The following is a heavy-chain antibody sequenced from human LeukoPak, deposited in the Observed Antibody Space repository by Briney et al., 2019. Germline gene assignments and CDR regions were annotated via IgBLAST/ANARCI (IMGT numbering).Heavy chain of an antibody. CDR3: ARRVEATMPFDS. Sequence: KLGESLKISCKCSGYSFTTYWIAWVRQMPGKGLEWMGIIYPGDSDTRYSPSFQGQVTISADKSVSTAYLQWSSLEASDTAMYYCARRVEATMPFDSWGQGTLVTVSS. CDR2: IYPGDSDT. J-gene: IGHJ4*02. CDR1: GYSFTTYW. D-gene: IGHD5-12*01. V-gene: IGHV5-51*01.